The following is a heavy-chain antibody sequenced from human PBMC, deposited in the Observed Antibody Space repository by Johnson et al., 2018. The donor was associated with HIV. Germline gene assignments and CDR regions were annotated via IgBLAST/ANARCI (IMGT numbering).Heavy chain of an antibody. Sequence: VQLVESGGGVVRPGGSLRLSCAASGFTFDDYGMSWVRQAPGKGLEWVSGIGTTGDTYYPGSVKGRFTISRDHAKNSLHLQMNSLTAGDTAVYYCARGNTFDIWGQGTLVTVSS. CDR1: GFTFDDYG. V-gene: IGHV3-13*01. CDR3: ARGNTFDI. CDR2: IGTTGDT. J-gene: IGHJ3*02.